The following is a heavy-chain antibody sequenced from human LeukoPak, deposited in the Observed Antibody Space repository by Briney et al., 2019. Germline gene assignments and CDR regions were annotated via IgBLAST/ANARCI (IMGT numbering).Heavy chain of an antibody. D-gene: IGHD6-19*01. V-gene: IGHV1-24*01. Sequence: GASVKVSCKVSGYTLTELSMHWVRQAPGKGLEWMGGFDPEDGETIYAQKFQGRVTMTEDTSTDTAYMELSSLRSEDTAVYYCATVESIQWRAFAFDIWGQGTMVTVSS. CDR1: GYTLTELS. CDR3: ATVESIQWRAFAFDI. J-gene: IGHJ3*02. CDR2: FDPEDGET.